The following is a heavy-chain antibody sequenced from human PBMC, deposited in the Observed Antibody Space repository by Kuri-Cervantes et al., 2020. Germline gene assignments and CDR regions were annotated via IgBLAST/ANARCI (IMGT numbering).Heavy chain of an antibody. J-gene: IGHJ5*02. D-gene: IGHD4-11*01. CDR2: IYYSGST. CDR1: GGSISSGGYY. CDR3: ARLVTTSWFDP. Sequence: LRLSCTVSGGSISSGGYYWSWIRQHPGKGLEWIGYIYYSGSTYYNPSLKSRVTISVDTSKNQFSLKLSSVTAADTAVYYCARLVTTSWFDPWGQGTLVTVSS. V-gene: IGHV4-31*03.